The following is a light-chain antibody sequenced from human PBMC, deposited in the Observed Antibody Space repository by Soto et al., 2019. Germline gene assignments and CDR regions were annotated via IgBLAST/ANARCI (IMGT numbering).Light chain of an antibody. CDR1: QSASSY. CDR3: QQRRDWPLT. J-gene: IGKJ4*01. CDR2: DAS. V-gene: IGKV3-11*01. Sequence: EIVLTQSPATLSLSPGERANLSCRASQSASSYLAWYQQKPGQAPRLLISDASNRATGIPARFSGSGSGTDFTLTVSSLEPEDFAVYYCQQRRDWPLTFGGGTKVEI.